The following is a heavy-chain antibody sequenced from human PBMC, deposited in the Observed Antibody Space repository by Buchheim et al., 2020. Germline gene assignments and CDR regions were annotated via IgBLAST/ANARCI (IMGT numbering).Heavy chain of an antibody. J-gene: IGHJ4*02. V-gene: IGHV1-46*03. CDR3: ARGADSATFYPPDY. CDR2: MDPGGGST. CDR1: GNTFSSHH. Sequence: QVHLVQSGAEVKKPGASVRVSCKASGNTFSSHHVHWVRQAPGQGLEWLGIMDPGGGSTINAQNFQGRVTMTRDTSTSTANMELSSLTSDDTAVYFCARGADSATFYPPDYWGQGTL. D-gene: IGHD1-26*01.